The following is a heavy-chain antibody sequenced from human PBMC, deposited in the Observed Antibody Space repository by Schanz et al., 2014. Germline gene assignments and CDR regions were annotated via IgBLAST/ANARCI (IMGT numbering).Heavy chain of an antibody. CDR2: ISYGTSYI. D-gene: IGHD3-10*01. CDR3: ARIGGSVFDY. J-gene: IGHJ4*02. CDR1: GFNFSSYS. Sequence: DVQLLESGGGLVQPGGSLRLSCAASGFNFSSYSLNWVRQAPGKGLEWVSSISYGTSYIYYAESVKGRFTISRDNAKNSLYLQMNGLRAEDTAVYYCARIGGSVFDYWAQGTLVTVSS. V-gene: IGHV3-21*01.